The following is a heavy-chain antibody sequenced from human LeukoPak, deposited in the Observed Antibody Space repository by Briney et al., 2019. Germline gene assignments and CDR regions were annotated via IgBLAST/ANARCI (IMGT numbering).Heavy chain of an antibody. V-gene: IGHV3-48*01. CDR3: ARVGSGSYGKEDYNWFDP. Sequence: GGSLRLSCADSGFTFSSYSMNWVRQAPGKGLECVSYISSSSRTKYYADSVKGRFTISRDNAKNSLYLEMNSLRAEDTAVYYCARVGSGSYGKEDYNWFDPWGQGTLVSVSS. D-gene: IGHD1-26*01. CDR2: ISSSSRTK. J-gene: IGHJ5*02. CDR1: GFTFSSYS.